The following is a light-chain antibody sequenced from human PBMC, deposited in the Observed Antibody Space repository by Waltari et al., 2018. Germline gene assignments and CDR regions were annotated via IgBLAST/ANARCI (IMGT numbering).Light chain of an antibody. CDR1: SGHSGYA. J-gene: IGLJ2*01. V-gene: IGLV4-69*01. CDR3: QTWSPDTVL. CDR2: VHSDGPH. Sequence: QLVLTQSPSASASLVVSVKLTCTLSSGHSGYAITWHQQQPGTGPRYLMKVHSDGPHNMGDRVPDRFLGSSSGAERYLIISRLQSEDGADYYCQTWSPDTVLFGGGTKLTVL.